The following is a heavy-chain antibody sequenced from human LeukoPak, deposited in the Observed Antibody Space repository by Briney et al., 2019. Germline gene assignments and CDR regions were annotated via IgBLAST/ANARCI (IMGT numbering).Heavy chain of an antibody. J-gene: IGHJ5*02. Sequence: PSETLSLTCTVSGGSISSYYWSWIRQPPGKGLEWIGYIYYSGSTNYNPSLKSRVTISVDTSKNQFSLKLSSVTAADTAVYYCARSENCGGDCPNWFDPWGQGTLVTVSS. D-gene: IGHD2-21*02. CDR1: GGSISSYY. CDR3: ARSENCGGDCPNWFDP. CDR2: IYYSGST. V-gene: IGHV4-59*12.